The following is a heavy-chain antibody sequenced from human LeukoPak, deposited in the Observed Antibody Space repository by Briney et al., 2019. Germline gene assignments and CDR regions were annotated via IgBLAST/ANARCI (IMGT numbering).Heavy chain of an antibody. D-gene: IGHD3-22*01. CDR2: INTDGSRT. Sequence: GGSLRLSCAASGFTFSSYWMHWVRQAPGKGLVWVSRINTDGSRTTYADSVKGRFTISRDSAKNTLYLQMNSLRAEDTAVYYCAKLLYYYDSSQPYWGQGTLVTVSS. V-gene: IGHV3-74*01. CDR3: AKLLYYYDSSQPY. J-gene: IGHJ4*02. CDR1: GFTFSSYW.